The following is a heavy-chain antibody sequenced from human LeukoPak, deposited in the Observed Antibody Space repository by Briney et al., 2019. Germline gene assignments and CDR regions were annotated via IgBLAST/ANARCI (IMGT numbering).Heavy chain of an antibody. CDR3: ARGRTGRTISFDY. V-gene: IGHV4-59*01. D-gene: IGHD5-24*01. CDR2: IYYSGST. Sequence: SETLSLTCTVSGGSISSYYWSWVRQPPGKGLEWIGCIYYSGSTNYNPSLKSRVTISVDTSNNQFSLKLTSLTAADTAVYYCARGRTGRTISFDYWGQGTLVTVSS. CDR1: GGSISSYY. J-gene: IGHJ4*02.